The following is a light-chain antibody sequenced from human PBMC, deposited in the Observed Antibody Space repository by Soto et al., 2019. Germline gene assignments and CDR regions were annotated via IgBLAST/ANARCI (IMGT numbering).Light chain of an antibody. V-gene: IGKV3-15*01. J-gene: IGKJ1*01. CDR1: QSVSSN. CDR3: QQYSKWPCT. CDR2: GTS. Sequence: EMVRPQSPVAFSVSPGERATLSCRASQSVSSNLAWYQKKPGQAARLLIYGTSTRATGSPARFSGRGSGTEFTLTSSGLQSEYFAVYYCQQYSKWPCTFAQGTKVEI.